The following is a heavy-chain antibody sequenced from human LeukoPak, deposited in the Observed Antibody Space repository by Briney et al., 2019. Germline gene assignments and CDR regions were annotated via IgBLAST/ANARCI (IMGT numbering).Heavy chain of an antibody. CDR3: ARDLGYGGNSLGLDY. J-gene: IGHJ4*02. V-gene: IGHV4-34*01. D-gene: IGHD4-23*01. Sequence: SETLSLTCAVYGGSFSGYYWSWIRQPPGKGLEWIGEINHSGSTNYNPSLKSRVTISVDTSKNQFSLKLSSVTAADTAVYYCARDLGYGGNSLGLDYWGQGTLVTVSS. CDR1: GGSFSGYY. CDR2: INHSGST.